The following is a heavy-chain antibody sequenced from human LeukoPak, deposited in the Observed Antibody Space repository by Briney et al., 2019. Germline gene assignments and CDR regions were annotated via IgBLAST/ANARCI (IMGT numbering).Heavy chain of an antibody. D-gene: IGHD3-10*01. CDR2: INHSGTL. CDR1: GGSISTYY. J-gene: IGHJ4*02. CDR3: ARRGIGSDTSYTGDFDH. Sequence: KPSETLSLTCTVSGGSISTYYWSWIRQPPGKGLEWIGEINHSGTLNYNPSVKSRVTISIDTSKNQFSLNLRSATAADTAVYYCARRGIGSDTSYTGDFDHWGQGTLVTVSS. V-gene: IGHV4-34*01.